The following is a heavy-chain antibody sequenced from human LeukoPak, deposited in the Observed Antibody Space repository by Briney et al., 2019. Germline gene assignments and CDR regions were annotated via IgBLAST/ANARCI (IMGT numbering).Heavy chain of an antibody. CDR2: IYHSGST. V-gene: IGHV4-30-2*01. CDR1: GVSISSGGYS. CDR3: ARGSYGSGSYFTTKVSPYYFDY. Sequence: SETLSLTCAVSGVSISSGGYSWSWIRQPPGKGLEWIGYIYHSGSTYYNPSLKSRVTISVDRSKNQFSLKLSSVTAADTAVYYCARGSYGSGSYFTTKVSPYYFDYWGQGTLVTVSS. J-gene: IGHJ4*02. D-gene: IGHD3-10*01.